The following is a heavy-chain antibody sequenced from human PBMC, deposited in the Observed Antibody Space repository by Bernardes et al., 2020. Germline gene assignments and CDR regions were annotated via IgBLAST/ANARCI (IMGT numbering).Heavy chain of an antibody. CDR2: ISAYNGNT. V-gene: IGHV1-18*01. Sequence: ASVKVSCKASGYTFTSYGISWVRQAPGQGLEWMGWISAYNGNTNYAEKLQGRVTMTTDTATSTAYMELRSLRSDDTAVYYCARTYCSSTSCWFDPWGQRTLVTVSS. D-gene: IGHD2-2*01. J-gene: IGHJ5*02. CDR3: ARTYCSSTSCWFDP. CDR1: GYTFTSYG.